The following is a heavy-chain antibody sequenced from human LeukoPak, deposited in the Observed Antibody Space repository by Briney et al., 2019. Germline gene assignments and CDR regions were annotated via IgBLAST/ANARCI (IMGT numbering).Heavy chain of an antibody. CDR1: GHSISSGYY. CDR2: MYHRGST. Sequence: KPSETLSLTCSVSGHSISSGYYWGWIRQPPGKGLEWIGTMYHRGSTYYNPSLKSRVTMPGDTSKNHFSLKLSSVIAADAAVYYCTRDRGDNSNPRYYFYYMDVWGRGTTVTVSS. J-gene: IGHJ6*03. V-gene: IGHV4-38-2*02. CDR3: TRDRGDNSNPRYYFYYMDV. D-gene: IGHD4-11*01.